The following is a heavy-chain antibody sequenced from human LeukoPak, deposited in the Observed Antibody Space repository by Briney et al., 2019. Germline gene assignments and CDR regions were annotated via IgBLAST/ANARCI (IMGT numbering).Heavy chain of an antibody. Sequence: ASVKVSCKASGYTFTSYDINWVRQATGQGLEWMGWMNPNSGNTGYAQKFQGRVTMTRNTSISTAYMELSSLRAEDTAVYYCAKDTTGTYYYDSSGYCFDYWGQGTLVTVSS. D-gene: IGHD3-22*01. CDR3: AKDTTGTYYYDSSGYCFDY. J-gene: IGHJ4*02. CDR2: MNPNSGNT. CDR1: GYTFTSYD. V-gene: IGHV1-8*01.